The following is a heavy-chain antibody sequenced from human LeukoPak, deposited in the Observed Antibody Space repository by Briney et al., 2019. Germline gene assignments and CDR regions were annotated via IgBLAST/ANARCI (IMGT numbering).Heavy chain of an antibody. CDR3: TRSYGSGSYVS. Sequence: GGSLRLSCAASGLTLSDAWKTWGRQAPGKGLEWVGRIRSKTDGGTADYAAPVKGRFTISRDDSKYTLYLQLNSLKTEDTAVYYCTRSYGSGSYVSWGQGTLVTVSS. D-gene: IGHD3-10*01. V-gene: IGHV3-15*01. CDR1: GLTLSDAW. J-gene: IGHJ4*02. CDR2: IRSKTDGGTA.